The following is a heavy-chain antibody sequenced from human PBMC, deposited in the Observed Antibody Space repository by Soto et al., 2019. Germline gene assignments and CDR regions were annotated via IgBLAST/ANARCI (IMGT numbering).Heavy chain of an antibody. D-gene: IGHD5-12*01. CDR2: ITNVGGTT. J-gene: IGHJ6*02. Sequence: EVKLLESGGGLVQPGGSLRLSCAASGFTFSSYSMSWVRQAPGKGLEWVSHITNVGGTTYYADSVKGRFTISRDTSRNTLYLQMNSLRAEDTALYYCAREARYDRRGYYYYGMDVWGQGTTVTVSS. CDR1: GFTFSSYS. CDR3: AREARYDRRGYYYYGMDV. V-gene: IGHV3-23*01.